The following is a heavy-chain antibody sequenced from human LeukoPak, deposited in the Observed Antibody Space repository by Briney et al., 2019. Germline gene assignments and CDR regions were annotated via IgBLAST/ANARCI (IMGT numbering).Heavy chain of an antibody. D-gene: IGHD1-26*01. CDR2: INQHGSET. J-gene: IGHJ4*02. CDR3: SRGGLYRYSGTSGDY. CDR1: GFSFSTYW. Sequence: GGSLRLSCEVSGFSFSTYWMTWVRQAPGKVLEWVANINQHGSETYYVDSVKGRFIISRDNAKNSLFLQMDSLTGEDTAVYYCSRGGLYRYSGTSGDYWGQGTLVTVSS. V-gene: IGHV3-7*01.